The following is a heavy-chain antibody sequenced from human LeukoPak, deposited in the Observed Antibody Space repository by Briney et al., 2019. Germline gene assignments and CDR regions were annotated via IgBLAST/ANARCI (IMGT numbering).Heavy chain of an antibody. J-gene: IGHJ2*01. D-gene: IGHD3-22*01. V-gene: IGHV4-59*01. CDR1: GGSISSYY. CDR2: IYYSGST. CDR3: ARDSGSGYRYFDL. Sequence: SETLSLTCTVSGGSISSYYWSWIRQPPGKGLEWIGYIYYSGSTNYNPSLKSRVTILVDTSKNQFSLKLSSVTAADTAVYYCARDSGSGYRYFDLWGRGTLVTVSS.